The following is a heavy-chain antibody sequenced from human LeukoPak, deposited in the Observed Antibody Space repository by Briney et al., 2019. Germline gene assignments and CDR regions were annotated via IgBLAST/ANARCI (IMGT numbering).Heavy chain of an antibody. V-gene: IGHV1-69*13. D-gene: IGHD1-26*01. CDR3: ARDPLPLLVGANYYFDY. CDR2: IIPIFRTP. J-gene: IGHJ4*02. Sequence: ASVKVSCKASGGTFSSYAFSWVRQGPGQGPEWMGGIIPIFRTPNYAPNFQGRVTITADESSNTAYMELSSLRSEDTAVYYCARDPLPLLVGANYYFDYWGQGTLVTVSS. CDR1: GGTFSSYA.